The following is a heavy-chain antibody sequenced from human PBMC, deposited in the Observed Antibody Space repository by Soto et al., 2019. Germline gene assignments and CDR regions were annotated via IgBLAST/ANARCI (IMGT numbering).Heavy chain of an antibody. CDR1: GGTYSSYP. D-gene: IGHD2-2*02. CDR3: ARAALIVVVPAAIGGYNWFDP. CDR2: IIPIFGTA. V-gene: IGHV1-69*06. Sequence: ASVTVSCTASGGTYSSYPISWVRQAPGQGLEWMGGIIPIFGTANYAQKFQGRVTITADKSTSTAYMELSSLRSEDTAVYYCARAALIVVVPAAIGGYNWFDPWGQGTLVTVSS. J-gene: IGHJ5*02.